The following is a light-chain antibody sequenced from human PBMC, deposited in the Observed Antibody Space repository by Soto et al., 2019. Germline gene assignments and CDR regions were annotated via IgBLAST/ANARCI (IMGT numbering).Light chain of an antibody. CDR1: SGHSNYA. CDR3: QTWGTGIHV. Sequence: QPVLTQSPSASASLGASVKLTCTLSSGHSNYAIAWHQQQPEKGPRYLMKLNSDGSYFKGDGIPDRFSGSSSGAERYLTISSLQSEDEADYYCQTWGTGIHVFGTGTKLTV. CDR2: LNSDGSY. V-gene: IGLV4-69*01. J-gene: IGLJ1*01.